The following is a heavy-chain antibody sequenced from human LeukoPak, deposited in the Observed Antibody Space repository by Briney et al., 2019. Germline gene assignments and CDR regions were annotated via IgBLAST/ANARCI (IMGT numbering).Heavy chain of an antibody. CDR2: IYYSGST. D-gene: IGHD1-26*01. CDR3: ARVFRGSYCDY. CDR1: GGSISSSNYN. V-gene: IGHV4-39*07. Sequence: SETLSLTCTVSGGSISSSNYNWGWIRQPPVKGLEWIGSIYYSGSTYYNPSLKSRVTISVDTSKKQFSLKLSSVTAADTAMYYCARVFRGSYCDYWGQGTLVTVSS. J-gene: IGHJ4*02.